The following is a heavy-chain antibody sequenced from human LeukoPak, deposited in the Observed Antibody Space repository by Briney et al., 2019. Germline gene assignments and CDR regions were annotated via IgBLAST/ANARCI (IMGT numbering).Heavy chain of an antibody. V-gene: IGHV4-59*08. CDR3: ARHPTYFDY. D-gene: IGHD1-1*01. CDR1: GGSISSYY. CDR2: ISNSGRT. J-gene: IGHJ4*02. Sequence: SETLSLTCTVSGGSISSYYWSWIRQPPGKGLEWIGYISNSGRTNYNPSLKSRVSISVDTCKNQFSLKLTSVTAADTAVYVCARHPTYFDYWGQGTLVTVSS.